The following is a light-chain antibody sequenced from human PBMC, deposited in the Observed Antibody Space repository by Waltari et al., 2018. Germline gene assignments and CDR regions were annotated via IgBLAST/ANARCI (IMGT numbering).Light chain of an antibody. CDR2: AAS. V-gene: IGKV1-39*01. J-gene: IGKJ4*01. CDR1: QSISSY. CDR3: XXXXSTPLT. Sequence: DIQMTQSPSSLSASVGDRVTITCRASQSISSYLNWYQQNPGKAPKLLIYAASSLQSGVPSRFSGSGSGTDFTLTISSLQPEDFATXXXXXXXSTPLTFGGGTKVEIK.